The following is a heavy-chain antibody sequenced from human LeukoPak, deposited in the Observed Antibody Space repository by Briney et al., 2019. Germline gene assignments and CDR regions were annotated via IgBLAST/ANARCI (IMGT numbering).Heavy chain of an antibody. CDR2: IYTSGGT. CDR1: GASINSYY. CDR3: AIDKGYQLLRGGEYFDY. D-gene: IGHD2-15*01. Sequence: SETLSLTCTVSGASINSYYWNWIRQSAGKGLEWIGRIYTSGGTDYNPSLKSRVTMSLDTSKNHLSLKMTSVTAADTAIYYCAIDKGYQLLRGGEYFDYWGQGTLVTVSS. V-gene: IGHV4-4*07. J-gene: IGHJ4*02.